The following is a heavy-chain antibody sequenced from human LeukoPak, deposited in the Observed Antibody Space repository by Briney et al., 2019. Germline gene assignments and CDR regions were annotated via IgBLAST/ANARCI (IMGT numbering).Heavy chain of an antibody. J-gene: IGHJ4*02. V-gene: IGHV3-49*04. CDR3: TRDARGRNY. CDR1: GFTFGDYA. Sequence: GGSLRLSCTASGFTFGDYAMSWVRQAPGKGLEWVGFIRSKAYGGTTEYAASVKGRFTISRDDSKSIAYLQMNSLKTGDTAVYYCTRDARGRNYWGQGTLVTVSS. CDR2: IRSKAYGGTT. D-gene: IGHD1-14*01.